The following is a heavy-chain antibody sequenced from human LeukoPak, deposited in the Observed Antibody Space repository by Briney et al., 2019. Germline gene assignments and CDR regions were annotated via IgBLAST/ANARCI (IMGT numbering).Heavy chain of an antibody. Sequence: GGSLRLSCVASGFTLSIYQVNWVRQAPGKGPEWLSYISTRSDDIYYAESVKGRFAISRDNAKNSLFLQMDNLRDEDTGIYFCASAMPTRTFDLWGQGTLVTVSS. V-gene: IGHV3-21*04. CDR2: ISTRSDDI. D-gene: IGHD1-14*01. CDR1: GFTLSIYQ. J-gene: IGHJ4*02. CDR3: ASAMPTRTFDL.